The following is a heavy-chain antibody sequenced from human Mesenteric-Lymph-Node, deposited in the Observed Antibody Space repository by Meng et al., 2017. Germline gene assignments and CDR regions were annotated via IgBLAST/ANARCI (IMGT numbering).Heavy chain of an antibody. CDR2: MYHSGTT. V-gene: IGHV4-34*01. CDR3: ARTFSSGWSLFQH. D-gene: IGHD6-19*01. CDR1: GGSFSGYY. Sequence: VQRQQWGVGLLKPSGPLFLICAVCGGSFSGYYCRGIRQPPGKGLEWIGEMYHSGTTNYNPSLKSRVTISMGKSNNQLSLKLNSVTAADTAVYYCARTFSSGWSLFQHWGQGTLVTVSS. J-gene: IGHJ1*01.